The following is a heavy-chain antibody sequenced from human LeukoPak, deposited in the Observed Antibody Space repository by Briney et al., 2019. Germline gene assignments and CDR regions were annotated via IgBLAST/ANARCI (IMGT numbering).Heavy chain of an antibody. V-gene: IGHV1-69*06. CDR2: IIPIFGTA. CDR3: ARDGSGSYYKGEYFQQ. D-gene: IGHD3-10*01. CDR1: GGTFSSYA. Sequence: SVKVSCKASGGTFSSYAISWVRQAPGQGLEWMGGIIPIFGTANYAQKFQGRVTITADKSTSTAYMELSSLRSEDTAVYYCARDGSGSYYKGEYFQQWGKGTLVTVSS. J-gene: IGHJ1*01.